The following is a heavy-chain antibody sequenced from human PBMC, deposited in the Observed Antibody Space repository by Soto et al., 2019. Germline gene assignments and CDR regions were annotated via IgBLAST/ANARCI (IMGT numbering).Heavy chain of an antibody. D-gene: IGHD4-4*01. CDR2: ITGSGIYT. V-gene: IGHV3-21*02. CDR3: VKEGISNYNEYFDY. CDR1: GFIFATHT. Sequence: VQLVESGGGLVKPGGSLRLSCAASGFIFATHTINWVRQAPGTGLEWVSSITGSGIYTRYADSVKGRFTISRDNAKASLYLQMNSLGAEDTAVYYCVKEGISNYNEYFDYWGQGTLVTVSS. J-gene: IGHJ4*02.